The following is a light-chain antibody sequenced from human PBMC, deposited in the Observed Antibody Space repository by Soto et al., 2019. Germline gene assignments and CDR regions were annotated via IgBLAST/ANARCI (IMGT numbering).Light chain of an antibody. CDR1: QSISSSY. CDR2: AAS. Sequence: EIVLTQSPVTLSLSPGETATLSCRASQSISSSYLAWYQQKYGQAPRLVIYAASSRAIDIPDRFTGSGSGTDFTLTISRLDPEDIAVYYCQQYRRSPLTFGQGTKVDIK. CDR3: QQYRRSPLT. V-gene: IGKV3-20*01. J-gene: IGKJ1*01.